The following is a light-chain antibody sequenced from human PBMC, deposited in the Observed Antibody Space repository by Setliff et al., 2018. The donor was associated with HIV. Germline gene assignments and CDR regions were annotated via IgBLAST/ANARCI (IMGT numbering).Light chain of an antibody. V-gene: IGLV2-14*03. Sequence: SALTQPASVSGSPGQSITISCTGTSSDVGGYDSVSWYQQHPGKAPKLIIYDVSDRPSGVSRRFSGSKSGNTASLTISGLQAEDEADYYCKSYAANSTPYLFGTGTKVTVL. J-gene: IGLJ1*01. CDR2: DVS. CDR3: KSYAANSTPYL. CDR1: SSDVGGYDS.